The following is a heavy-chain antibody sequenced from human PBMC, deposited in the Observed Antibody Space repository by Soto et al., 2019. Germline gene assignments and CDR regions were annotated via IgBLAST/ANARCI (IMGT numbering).Heavy chain of an antibody. J-gene: IGHJ5*02. V-gene: IGHV1-18*04. CDR1: GYTFTNYG. CDR2: ISANNGKK. D-gene: IGHD5-12*01. CDR3: ARGGADTEATIWNP. Sequence: ASVKVSCKASGYTFTNYGINWVRQAPGQGLEWMGWISANNGKKTYAQNLQGRVTMTTDTSTNTAYMELRNLRSDDTAVYFCARGGADTEATIWNPWGQGTLVTVS.